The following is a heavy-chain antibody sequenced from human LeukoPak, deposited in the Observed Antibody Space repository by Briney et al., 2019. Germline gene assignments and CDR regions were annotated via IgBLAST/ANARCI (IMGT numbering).Heavy chain of an antibody. CDR3: ARDRVDLYYYYYMDV. V-gene: IGHV4-59*12. D-gene: IGHD2-15*01. CDR2: IYYSGST. Sequence: SETLSLTCTVSGGSISSYYWSWIRQPPGKGLEWIGYIYYSGSTNYNPSLKSRVTISVDTSKNQFSLKLSSVTAADTAVYYCARDRVDLYYYYYMDVWGKGTTVTISS. CDR1: GGSISSYY. J-gene: IGHJ6*03.